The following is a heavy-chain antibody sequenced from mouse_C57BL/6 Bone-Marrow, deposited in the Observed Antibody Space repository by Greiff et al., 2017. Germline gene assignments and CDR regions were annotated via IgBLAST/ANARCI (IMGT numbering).Heavy chain of an antibody. Sequence: EVMLVESGGGLVQPGGSLKLSCAASGFTFSDYGMAWVRQAPRKGPEWVAFISNLAYSIYYADTVTGRFTISRENAKNTLYLEMSSLRSEDTAMYYCARHGGGRGFAYWGQGTLVTVSA. J-gene: IGHJ3*01. CDR3: ARHGGGRGFAY. CDR2: ISNLAYSI. CDR1: GFTFSDYG. V-gene: IGHV5-15*01.